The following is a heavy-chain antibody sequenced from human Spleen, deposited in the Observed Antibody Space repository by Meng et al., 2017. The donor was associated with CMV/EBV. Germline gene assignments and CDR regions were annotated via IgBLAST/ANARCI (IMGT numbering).Heavy chain of an antibody. CDR3: ARDSYSTLVGAFNI. CDR2: IIPILGIS. Sequence: SVKVSCKASRGTFSSYGISWVRQAPGQGLEWMADIIPILGISKYAQRFQGSLTVTADKSSSTAYMELSSLRSEDTAVYYCARDSYSTLVGAFNIWGQGTMVTVSS. CDR1: RGTFSSYG. D-gene: IGHD6-13*01. J-gene: IGHJ3*02. V-gene: IGHV1-69*10.